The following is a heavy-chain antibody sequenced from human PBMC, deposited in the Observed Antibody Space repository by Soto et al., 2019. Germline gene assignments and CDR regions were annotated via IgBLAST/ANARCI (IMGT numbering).Heavy chain of an antibody. J-gene: IGHJ5*02. CDR2: IWYDGSNK. D-gene: IGHD2-15*01. V-gene: IGHV3-33*01. Sequence: QVQLVESGGGVVQPGRSLRLSCAASGFTFSSYGMHWVRQAPGKGLEWVAVIWYDGSNKYYADSVKGRFTISRDNSKKTRYLQMNSLRAEDTAVYYCAREAGSSGWFPWWFDRWGQGTLVTVSS. CDR3: AREAGSSGWFPWWFDR. CDR1: GFTFSSYG.